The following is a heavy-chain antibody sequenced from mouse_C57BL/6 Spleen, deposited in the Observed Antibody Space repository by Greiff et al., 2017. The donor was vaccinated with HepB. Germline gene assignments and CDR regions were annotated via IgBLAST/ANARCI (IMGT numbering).Heavy chain of an antibody. CDR3: AALYVSSPYYFDY. V-gene: IGHV1-82*01. J-gene: IGHJ2*01. D-gene: IGHD1-1*01. CDR2: IYPGDGDT. Sequence: VQLQQSGPELVKPGASVKISCKASGYAFSSSWMNWVKQRPGKGLEWIGRIYPGDGDTNYNGKVKGKATLTAAKSSSTAYMQLSSLTYAYSAVSVCAALYVSSPYYFDYWGQGTTLTVSS. CDR1: GYAFSSSW.